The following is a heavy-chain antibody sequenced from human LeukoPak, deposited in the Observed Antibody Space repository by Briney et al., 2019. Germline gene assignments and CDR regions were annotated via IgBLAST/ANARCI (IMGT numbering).Heavy chain of an antibody. D-gene: IGHD3-10*01. CDR3: ARNLWFGESSDAFDM. CDR2: INPHTGGT. Sequence: ASVKVSCKASGYTFTGYYMHWVRQAPGQGLEWMGWINPHTGGTNYAQKFQGRVTMTRDTSISTAYMELSRLRSDDTAVYYCARNLWFGESSDAFDMWGQGTMVTVSS. CDR1: GYTFTGYY. J-gene: IGHJ3*02. V-gene: IGHV1-2*02.